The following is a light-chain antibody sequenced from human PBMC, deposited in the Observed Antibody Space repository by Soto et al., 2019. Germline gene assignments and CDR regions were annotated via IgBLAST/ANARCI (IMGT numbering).Light chain of an antibody. CDR3: QQYNDWPLT. J-gene: IGKJ4*01. Sequence: DIVMTESPDSLAVSLGERATIKCKSSQSLLYNVNNKNYLGWYQQKPGQAPRLLIHGAFIRAAGVPARFSGSGSGTEFTLTISSLQSEDSAVYYCQQYNDWPLTFGGGTKVDIK. V-gene: IGKV4-1*01. CDR2: GAF. CDR1: QSLLYNVNNKNY.